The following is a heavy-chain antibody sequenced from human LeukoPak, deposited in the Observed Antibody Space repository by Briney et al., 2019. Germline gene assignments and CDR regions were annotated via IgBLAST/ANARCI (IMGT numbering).Heavy chain of an antibody. CDR1: GGTFSSYA. CDR3: ARDTGMVATPYYYYYGMDV. Sequence: ASVKVSCKASGGTFSSYAISWVRQAPGQGLEWMGGIIPIFGTANYAQKFQGRVTITADESTGTAYMELSSLRSEDTAVYYCARDTGMVATPYYYYYGMDVWGQGTTVTVSS. D-gene: IGHD5-12*01. V-gene: IGHV1-69*13. J-gene: IGHJ6*02. CDR2: IIPIFGTA.